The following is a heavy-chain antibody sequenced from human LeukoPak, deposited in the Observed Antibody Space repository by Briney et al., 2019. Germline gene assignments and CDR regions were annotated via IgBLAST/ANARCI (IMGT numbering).Heavy chain of an antibody. J-gene: IGHJ4*02. CDR1: GGSISSDDYY. CDR3: ARSPLTGGIAYYFDY. Sequence: SETLSLTCTVSGGSISSDDYYWSWLRQPPGKGLEWIGYIHHSGSIYYNPSLKSRVTISLDRSKNQLSLNLSSVTAADTAVYYCARSPLTGGIAYYFDYWGRGTLLTVSS. V-gene: IGHV4-30-2*01. CDR2: IHHSGSI. D-gene: IGHD3-9*01.